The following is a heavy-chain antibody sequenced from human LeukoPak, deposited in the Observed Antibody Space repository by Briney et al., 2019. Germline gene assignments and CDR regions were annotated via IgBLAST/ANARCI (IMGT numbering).Heavy chain of an antibody. V-gene: IGHV4-39*01. Sequence: PSETLSLTCTVSGGSISSSSYYWGWNRQPPGKGLEWIGSIYYSGSTYYNPSLKSRVTISVDTSKNQFSLKLSSVTAADTAVYYCARLCEEYYYGSGSNYFDYWGQGTLVTVSS. J-gene: IGHJ4*02. D-gene: IGHD3-10*01. CDR3: ARLCEEYYYGSGSNYFDY. CDR1: GGSISSSSYY. CDR2: IYYSGST.